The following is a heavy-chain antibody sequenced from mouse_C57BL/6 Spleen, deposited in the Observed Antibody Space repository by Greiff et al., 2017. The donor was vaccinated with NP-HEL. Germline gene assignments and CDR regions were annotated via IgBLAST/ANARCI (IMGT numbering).Heavy chain of an antibody. D-gene: IGHD1-1*01. J-gene: IGHJ4*01. Sequence: VQLQQPGAELVKPGASVKLSCKASGYTFTSYWMQWVKQRPGQGLEWIGEIDPSDSYTNYNQKFKGKATLTVDTSSSTAYMQLSSLTSEDSAVYYCARRGITTVVAPYAMDYWGQGTSVTVSS. CDR3: ARRGITTVVAPYAMDY. CDR1: GYTFTSYW. V-gene: IGHV1-50*01. CDR2: IDPSDSYT.